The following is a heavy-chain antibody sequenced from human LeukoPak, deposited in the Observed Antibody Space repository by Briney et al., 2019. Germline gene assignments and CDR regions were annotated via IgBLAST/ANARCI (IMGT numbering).Heavy chain of an antibody. CDR1: GFTFDDYA. D-gene: IGHD2-2*01. J-gene: IGHJ3*02. CDR3: AREHLVPAAHDAFDI. CDR2: ISWNSGSI. V-gene: IGHV3-9*01. Sequence: GGSLRLSCAASGFTFDDYAMHWVRQAPGKGLEWVSGISWNSGSIGYADSVKGRFTISRDNAKNSLYLQMNSLRAEDTAVYYCAREHLVPAAHDAFDIWGQGTMVTVSS.